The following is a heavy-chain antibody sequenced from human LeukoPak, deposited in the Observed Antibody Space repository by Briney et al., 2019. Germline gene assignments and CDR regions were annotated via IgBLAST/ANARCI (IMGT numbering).Heavy chain of an antibody. Sequence: GALRLSCAASGFTFSSYSMNWVRQAPGKELEWVSSISSSSSYIYYADSVKGRFTISRDNAKNSLYLQMNSLRAEDTAVYYCARTLIYYDFWSGYSPSLGMDVWGQGTTVTVSS. V-gene: IGHV3-21*01. D-gene: IGHD3-3*01. CDR3: ARTLIYYDFWSGYSPSLGMDV. CDR1: GFTFSSYS. J-gene: IGHJ6*02. CDR2: ISSSSSYI.